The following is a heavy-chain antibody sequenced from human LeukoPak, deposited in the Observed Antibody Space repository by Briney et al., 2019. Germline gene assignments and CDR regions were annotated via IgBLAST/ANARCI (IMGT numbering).Heavy chain of an antibody. CDR2: IKTDGSTT. CDR1: GFTFSSSW. Sequence: PGGSLRLSCAVSGFTFSSSWMHWVRHAPGKGLVWVSHIKTDGSTTAYADSVKGRFTISRDNAKNTLYLQMNSLRAEDTGVYYCARGNQQLPRSTPHYWGQGTLVTVSS. J-gene: IGHJ4*02. CDR3: ARGNQQLPRSTPHY. D-gene: IGHD2-2*01. V-gene: IGHV3-74*01.